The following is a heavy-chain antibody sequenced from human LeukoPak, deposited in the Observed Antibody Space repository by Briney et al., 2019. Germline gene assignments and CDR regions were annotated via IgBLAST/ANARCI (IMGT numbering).Heavy chain of an antibody. CDR3: ARHDVEVLVAAGRDRDGFDV. Sequence: SETLSLTCAVYGGSFSGYYWSWIRQPPGKGLEWIGEINHSGSTNYNPSLKSRVTISVDTSKNQFSLKLSSVTAADTAVYYCARHDVEVLVAAGRDRDGFDVWGQGTRVTVSP. CDR2: INHSGST. CDR1: GGSFSGYY. V-gene: IGHV4-34*01. D-gene: IGHD2-15*01. J-gene: IGHJ3*01.